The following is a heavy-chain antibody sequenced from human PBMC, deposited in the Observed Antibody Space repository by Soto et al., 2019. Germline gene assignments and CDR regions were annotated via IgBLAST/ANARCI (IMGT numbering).Heavy chain of an antibody. D-gene: IGHD2-2*02. V-gene: IGHV3-23*01. CDR3: TKVGGTSIPPIPVDY. Sequence: EVQLLESGGGLVQPGGSLRLSCAASGFTFSSYAMNWVRQAPGKGLEWVSTISGSGDNTYYADSVKGRFTISRDNSKNTLYLQMKSLRAEDTALYYCTKVGGTSIPPIPVDYWGQGTQVTVSS. CDR2: ISGSGDNT. CDR1: GFTFSSYA. J-gene: IGHJ4*02.